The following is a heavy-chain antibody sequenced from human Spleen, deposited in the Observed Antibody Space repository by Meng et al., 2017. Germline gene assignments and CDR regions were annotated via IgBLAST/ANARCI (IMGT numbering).Heavy chain of an antibody. CDR1: GVSFSDSD. CDR2: IGTKPKSYAA. D-gene: IGHD6-19*01. Sequence: GESLKISCAVSGVSFSDSDIHWVRQASGKGLEWVGRIGTKPKSYAAAYAASVRGRFTISRDDSRNTAYLQMNSLKTEDSAVYYCTIYIRGHIWGQGTRVTVSS. V-gene: IGHV3-73*01. CDR3: TIYIRGHI. J-gene: IGHJ3*02.